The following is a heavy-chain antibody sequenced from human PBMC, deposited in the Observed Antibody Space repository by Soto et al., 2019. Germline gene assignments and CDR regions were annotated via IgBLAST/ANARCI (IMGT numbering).Heavy chain of an antibody. V-gene: IGHV3-48*01. Sequence: EVQLVESGGGLVQRGGSLRLSCAASGLTFSSYSMNWVRQAPGKGLEWVSYISSSSSTIYYADSVKGRFTISRDNAKNSLYLQMTRLRAEDTAVYYCAFRDESRYYYYGMDVWGQGNTVTVSS. CDR1: GLTFSSYS. J-gene: IGHJ6*02. CDR2: ISSSSSTI. CDR3: AFRDESRYYYYGMDV.